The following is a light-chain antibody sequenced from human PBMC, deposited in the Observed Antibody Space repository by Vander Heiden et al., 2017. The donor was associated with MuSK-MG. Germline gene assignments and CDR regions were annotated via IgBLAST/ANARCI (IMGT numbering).Light chain of an antibody. CDR2: DAS. Sequence: IVLTQSPATLSLSPGERATLSCRASQSVSSYLVWYQQKPGQAPRLLIYDASNWASGVPARFSASGSGTDFTLTISSLEPEDFAVYYCQQRYNWPLTFGEGTKLEIK. V-gene: IGKV3-11*01. CDR3: QQRYNWPLT. J-gene: IGKJ4*01. CDR1: QSVSSY.